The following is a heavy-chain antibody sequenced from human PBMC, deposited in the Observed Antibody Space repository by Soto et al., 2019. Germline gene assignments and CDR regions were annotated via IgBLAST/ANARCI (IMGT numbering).Heavy chain of an antibody. V-gene: IGHV1-69*13. CDR1: GCTVSSYA. Sequence: SVKVSCKASGCTVSSYAISCVRQAPGQGLEWMGGIIPIFGTANYAQKFQGRVTITADESTSTAYMELSSLRSEDTAVYYCARGVLRFLEWLPDYFDYWGQGTLVTVSS. CDR3: ARGVLRFLEWLPDYFDY. CDR2: IIPIFGTA. J-gene: IGHJ4*02. D-gene: IGHD3-3*01.